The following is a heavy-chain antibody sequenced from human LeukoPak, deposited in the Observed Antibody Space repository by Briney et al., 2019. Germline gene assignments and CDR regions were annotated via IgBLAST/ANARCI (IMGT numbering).Heavy chain of an antibody. CDR1: GFTVSSNY. CDR3: AINFRSAYYFFDF. Sequence: GGSLRLSCAASGFTVSSNYMSWVRQAPGKGLEWVSVIYSGGRTYYTDSVKGRFTISRDNSKNALYLQMNSLRAEDTAVCYCAINFRSAYYFFDFWGQGILVTVSS. D-gene: IGHD3-3*01. V-gene: IGHV3-53*01. CDR2: IYSGGRT. J-gene: IGHJ4*02.